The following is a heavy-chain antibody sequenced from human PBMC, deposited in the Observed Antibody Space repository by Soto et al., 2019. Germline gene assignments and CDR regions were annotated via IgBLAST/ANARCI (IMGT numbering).Heavy chain of an antibody. V-gene: IGHV3-30*18. CDR1: GFTFSSYG. J-gene: IGHJ6*02. D-gene: IGHD3-10*01. CDR3: AKDLVTMVRGVIITNYYYGTDV. Sequence: QVQLVESGGGVVQPGRSLRLSCAASGFTFSSYGMHWVRQAPGKGLEWVAVISYDGSNKYYADSVKGRFTISRDNSKNTLYLQMNSLRAEDTAVYYCAKDLVTMVRGVIITNYYYGTDVWGQGTTVTVSS. CDR2: ISYDGSNK.